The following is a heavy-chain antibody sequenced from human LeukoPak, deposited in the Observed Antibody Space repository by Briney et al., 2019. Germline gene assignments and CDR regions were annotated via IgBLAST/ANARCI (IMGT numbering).Heavy chain of an antibody. D-gene: IGHD1-14*01. V-gene: IGHV4-34*01. Sequence: SETLSLTCAVYGGSFSGYYWSWIRQPPGKGLEWIGEINHSGSTNYNPSLKSRVTISVDTSKNQFSLKLSSVTAADTAVYYCARGQTTYFDYWGQGTLVTVSS. J-gene: IGHJ4*02. CDR2: INHSGST. CDR1: GGSFSGYY. CDR3: ARGQTTYFDY.